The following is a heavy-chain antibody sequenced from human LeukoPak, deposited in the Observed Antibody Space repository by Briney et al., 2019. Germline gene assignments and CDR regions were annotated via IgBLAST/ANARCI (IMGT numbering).Heavy chain of an antibody. D-gene: IGHD5-18*01. CDR3: ARHARDTEHYYYGMDV. V-gene: IGHV4-59*08. CDR1: GGSISSYY. CDR2: IYYSGST. J-gene: IGHJ6*02. Sequence: SETLSLTCTVSGGSISSYYWSWIRQPPGKGLEWIGYIYYSGSTNYNPSLKSRVTISVDTSKNQFSLKLSSVTAADTAVYYCARHARDTEHYYYGMDVWGQGTTVTVSS.